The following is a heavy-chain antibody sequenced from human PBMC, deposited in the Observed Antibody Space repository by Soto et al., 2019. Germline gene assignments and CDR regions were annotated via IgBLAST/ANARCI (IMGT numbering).Heavy chain of an antibody. V-gene: IGHV3-21*01. CDR2: IGSYSSYM. CDR1: GFSINSYT. J-gene: IGHJ3*02. Sequence: GGSLRLSCGASGFSINSYTMNWVRQAPGKGLEWVSSIGSYSSYMFYADSVKGRFTISRDNAKNSLYLQMNSLRAEDTAVYYCASPKGGAYDIWGQGTMVTVSS. CDR3: ASPKGGAYDI. D-gene: IGHD3-16*01.